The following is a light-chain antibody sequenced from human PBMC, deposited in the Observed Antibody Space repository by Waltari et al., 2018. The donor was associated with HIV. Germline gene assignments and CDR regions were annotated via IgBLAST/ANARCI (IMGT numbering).Light chain of an antibody. Sequence: QSALTQPASVSGSPGQSITISCPGTSSNIGTYNLVSWPQQHPGKAPKTLIYEVSQLPSVVSNRFSGSKSGNTASLTISGLQAEDESDYYCCSYAGSSTLVFGGGTKVTVL. V-gene: IGLV2-23*02. CDR1: SSNIGTYNL. J-gene: IGLJ3*02. CDR3: CSYAGSSTLV. CDR2: EVS.